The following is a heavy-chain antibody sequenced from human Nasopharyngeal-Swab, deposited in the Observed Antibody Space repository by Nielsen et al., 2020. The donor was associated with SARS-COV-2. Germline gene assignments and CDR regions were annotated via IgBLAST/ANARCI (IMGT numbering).Heavy chain of an antibody. J-gene: IGHJ6*03. Sequence: WIRQPPGKGLEWIGYIYYSGSTYYNPSLKSRVTISVDTSKNQFSLKLSSETAADTAVYYCARVSRYYYMDVWGKGTTVTVSS. CDR2: IYYSGST. CDR3: ARVSRYYYMDV. V-gene: IGHV4-31*02.